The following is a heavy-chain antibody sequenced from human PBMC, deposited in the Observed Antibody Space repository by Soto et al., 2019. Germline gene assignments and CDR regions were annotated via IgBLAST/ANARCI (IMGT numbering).Heavy chain of an antibody. J-gene: IGHJ6*02. D-gene: IGHD6-19*01. CDR2: IIPIFGTA. CDR1: GGTFSSYS. Sequence: GASVNVSCKSSGGTFSSYSISWVRQAPGQGLEWMGGIIPIFGTANYAQKFQGRVTITADEPTSTSYMEVNNLRSEDTAVYYCAKVRYSSPMGYYYGMDVWGQGTTVTVSS. CDR3: AKVRYSSPMGYYYGMDV. V-gene: IGHV1-69*13.